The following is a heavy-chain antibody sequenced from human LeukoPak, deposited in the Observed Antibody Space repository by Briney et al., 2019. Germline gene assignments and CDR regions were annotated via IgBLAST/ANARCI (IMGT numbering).Heavy chain of an antibody. CDR3: AKNGESGYDPNEFDY. D-gene: IGHD5-12*01. CDR1: GFTFSSYA. CDR2: ISNNGDST. Sequence: RGSLRLSCAASGFTFSSYAMHWVRQAPGKGLEYVSAISNNGDSTYYANSVKGRFIISRDNSKNTLYLQMGSLRAADMAVYYCAKNGESGYDPNEFDYWGQGTLVTVSS. V-gene: IGHV3-64*01. J-gene: IGHJ4*02.